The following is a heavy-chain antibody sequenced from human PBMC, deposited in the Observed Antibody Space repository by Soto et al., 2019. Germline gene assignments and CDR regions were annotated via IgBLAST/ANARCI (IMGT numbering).Heavy chain of an antibody. V-gene: IGHV3-23*01. D-gene: IGHD5-12*01. CDR2: ISGSDGRT. Sequence: PGGSLRLSCVASGFAFGTKGMSWVRQAPGKGLEWVSAISGSDGRTYYADSVKGRFTISRDNSKNTLSLQMNSLRAEDTAVYYCAKAANVNIVATSFDFWGQGTLVTVSS. CDR3: AKAANVNIVATSFDF. CDR1: GFAFGTKG. J-gene: IGHJ4*02.